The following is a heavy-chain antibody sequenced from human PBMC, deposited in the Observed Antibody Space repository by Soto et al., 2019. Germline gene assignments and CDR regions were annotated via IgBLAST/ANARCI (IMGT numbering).Heavy chain of an antibody. D-gene: IGHD3-22*01. J-gene: IGHJ1*01. V-gene: IGHV3-30*18. CDR1: GFTFSSHG. CDR2: VSFDGTNK. CDR3: ANGDSSGFEYFQS. Sequence: VQLVESGGDVVQPGMTLRLSCTASGFTFSSHGMHWVRQAPGKGLEWVAVVSFDGTNKNYADSVRGRFTISRDNSKNTLYLQMSSLRAEDTAVYYCANGDSSGFEYFQSWGQGTLVTVSS.